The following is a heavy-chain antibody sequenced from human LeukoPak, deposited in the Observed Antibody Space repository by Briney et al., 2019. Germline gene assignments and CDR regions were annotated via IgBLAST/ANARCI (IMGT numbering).Heavy chain of an antibody. CDR3: ARVTYYDSSGYFVY. J-gene: IGHJ4*02. CDR1: GGSISSGGYS. Sequence: PSETLSLTCAVSGGSISSGGYSWSWIRQPPGKGLEWIGYIYHSGSTYYNPSLKSRVTISVDRSKNQFSLKLSSVTAADTAVYYCARVTYYDSSGYFVYWGQGTLDTVSS. D-gene: IGHD3-22*01. V-gene: IGHV4-30-2*01. CDR2: IYHSGST.